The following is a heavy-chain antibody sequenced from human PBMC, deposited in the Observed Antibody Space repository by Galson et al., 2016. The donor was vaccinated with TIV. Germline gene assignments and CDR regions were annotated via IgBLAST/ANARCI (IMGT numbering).Heavy chain of an antibody. Sequence: SLRLSCAASGFTFRNYRMNWVRQAPGKGLEWVSSTTSSSTYIFYADSVKGRFTISRDNGKNSLYLQMNSLRAEATAVYYCARGSITMVRGENWFDSWGQGTLVTVSS. V-gene: IGHV3-21*01. CDR2: TTSSSTYI. CDR3: ARGSITMVRGENWFDS. CDR1: GFTFRNYR. D-gene: IGHD3-10*01. J-gene: IGHJ5*01.